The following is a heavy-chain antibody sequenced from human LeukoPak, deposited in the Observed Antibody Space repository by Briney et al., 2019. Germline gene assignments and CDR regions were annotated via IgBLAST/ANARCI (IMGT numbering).Heavy chain of an antibody. D-gene: IGHD6-13*01. CDR1: XFTFSKYA. CDR2: ISGSADYT. CDR3: AKDAAGPEY. J-gene: IGHJ4*02. V-gene: IGHV3-23*01. Sequence: GGSLRLSCAASXFTFSKYAMNWVRQAPGKGLEWVSGISGSADYTYYADSVKGRFTISRDNSKNTLFLQMHSLRAEDTAVYYCAKDAAGPEYWGQGTLVTVSS.